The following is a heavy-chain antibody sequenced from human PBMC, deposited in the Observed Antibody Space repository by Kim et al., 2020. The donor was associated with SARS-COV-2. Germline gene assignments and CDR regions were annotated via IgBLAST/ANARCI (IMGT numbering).Heavy chain of an antibody. CDR2: VWYDGSKE. D-gene: IGHD1-1*01. J-gene: IGHJ4*03. CDR3: TREAGKSGLGYFDY. CDR1: GFSFRSFG. Sequence: GGSLRLSCITSGFSFRSFGFHWVRQAPGKGLEWVAVVWYDGSKEYYRDSVKGRFTISRDSSKNTVYLQMNSLRDDDTAIYYCTREAGKSGLGYFDYWGQGTLVTVSS. V-gene: IGHV3-33*01.